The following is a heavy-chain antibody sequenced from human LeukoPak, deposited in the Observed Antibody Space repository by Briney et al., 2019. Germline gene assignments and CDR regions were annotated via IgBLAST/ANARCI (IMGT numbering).Heavy chain of an antibody. CDR1: GGSISSYY. D-gene: IGHD3-16*01. CDR3: ARDLRGAYMDCFDY. Sequence: KPSETLSLTCTVSGGSISSYYWSWIRQPPGKGLEWIGYIYTSGSTNYNPSLKSRVTISVDTSKNQFSLKVSSATAADTAVYYCARDLRGAYMDCFDYWGQGTLVTVSS. CDR2: IYTSGST. V-gene: IGHV4-4*09. J-gene: IGHJ4*02.